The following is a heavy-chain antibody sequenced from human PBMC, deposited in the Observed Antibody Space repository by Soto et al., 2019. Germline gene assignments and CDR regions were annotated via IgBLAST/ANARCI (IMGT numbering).Heavy chain of an antibody. J-gene: IGHJ6*01. CDR1: GFSFSSHS. Sequence: PGGSLRLSCSASGFSFSSHSMHWVRQAPGRGLEYVSGISGNGHVTHYADAVKGRFTGSRDNPKNILYLQMNYLKTEDTAIYYCVRDINSRGYIYGYGMAVWGQGSAVLVSS. V-gene: IGHV3-64D*08. D-gene: IGHD6-25*01. CDR2: ISGNGHVT. CDR3: VRDINSRGYIYGYGMAV.